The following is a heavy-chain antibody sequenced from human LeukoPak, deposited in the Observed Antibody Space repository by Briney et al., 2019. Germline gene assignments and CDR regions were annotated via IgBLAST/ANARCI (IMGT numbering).Heavy chain of an antibody. J-gene: IGHJ4*02. CDR2: ISSSGSTI. V-gene: IGHV3-48*03. CDR3: ARDPAYSSDDY. D-gene: IGHD6-19*01. Sequence: GGSLRLSCAASGFTFSSYEMNWVRQAPGKGPEWVSYISSSGSTIYYADSVKGRFTISRDNAKNSLYLQMNSLRAEDTAVYYCARDPAYSSDDYWGQGTLVTVSS. CDR1: GFTFSSYE.